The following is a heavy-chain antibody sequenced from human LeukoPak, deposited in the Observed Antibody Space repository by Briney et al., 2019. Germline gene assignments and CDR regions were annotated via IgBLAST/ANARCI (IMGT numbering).Heavy chain of an antibody. CDR3: ASGLTVVGPYYYYMDV. CDR2: ISDSSGST. CDR1: GVSSSNYA. V-gene: IGHV3-23*01. J-gene: IGHJ6*03. Sequence: PGRTPRLSCAASGVSSSNYAMSTGRRAPGTGPRGVSAISDSSGSTYYAASVKGRFSISRDNSKDSLYLQMNSLRVDDTAIYYCASGLTVVGPYYYYMDVWGKGTTVTVSS. D-gene: IGHD6-19*01.